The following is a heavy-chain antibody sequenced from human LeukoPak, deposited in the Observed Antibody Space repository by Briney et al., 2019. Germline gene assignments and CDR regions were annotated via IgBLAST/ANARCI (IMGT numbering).Heavy chain of an antibody. Sequence: ASVKVSCKASGYTFTGYYMHWVRQAPGQGLEWMGWINPNSGGTNYAQKFQGRVTMTRDTSISTAYMELSRLRSDDTAVYYCAKDPSVYYGDYIIRWGQGTLVIVSS. V-gene: IGHV1-2*02. J-gene: IGHJ4*02. D-gene: IGHD4-17*01. CDR3: AKDPSVYYGDYIIR. CDR1: GYTFTGYY. CDR2: INPNSGGT.